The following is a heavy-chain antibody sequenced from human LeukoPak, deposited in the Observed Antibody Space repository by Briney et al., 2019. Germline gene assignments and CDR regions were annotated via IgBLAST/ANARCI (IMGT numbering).Heavy chain of an antibody. J-gene: IGHJ3*02. CDR1: GYTLTELS. V-gene: IGHV1-24*01. D-gene: IGHD6-25*01. CDR2: FDPEDGET. Sequence: ASVKVSCKVSGYTLTELSMHWVRQAPGKGLEWMGGFDPEDGETIYAQKFQGRVTMTEDTSTDTAYMELSSLRSEDTAVYYCATVLDERLTYASAFDIWGQGTMVTVSS. CDR3: ATVLDERLTYASAFDI.